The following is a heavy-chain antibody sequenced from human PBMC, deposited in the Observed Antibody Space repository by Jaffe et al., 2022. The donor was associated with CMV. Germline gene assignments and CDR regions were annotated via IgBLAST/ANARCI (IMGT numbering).Heavy chain of an antibody. Sequence: EVQLLESGGGLVQPGGSLRLSCAASGFTFSSYAMSWVRQAPGKGLEWVSAISGSGGSTYYADSVKGRFTISRDNSKNTLYLQMNSLRAEDTAVYYCAKKAAAHSLLDYYYGMDVWGQGTTVTVSS. CDR3: AKKAAAHSLLDYYYGMDV. J-gene: IGHJ6*02. V-gene: IGHV3-23*01. D-gene: IGHD6-13*01. CDR1: GFTFSSYA. CDR2: ISGSGGST.